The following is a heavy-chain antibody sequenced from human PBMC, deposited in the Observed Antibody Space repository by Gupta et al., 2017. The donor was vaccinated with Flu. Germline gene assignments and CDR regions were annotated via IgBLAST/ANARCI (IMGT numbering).Heavy chain of an antibody. J-gene: IGHJ4*02. CDR3: ARIVDTAMVL. V-gene: IGHV3-21*01. CDR2: ISSSGRYI. CDR1: GFTFSRYT. D-gene: IGHD5-18*01. Sequence: EVQLVESGGGLVKPGGSLRLSCAASGFTFSRYTMNWVRQAPGKGLEWVSSISSSGRYIYYADSVRGRFTISRDNAKISLYLQMNSLRAEDTAVYFCARIVDTAMVLGGQGTLVTVSS.